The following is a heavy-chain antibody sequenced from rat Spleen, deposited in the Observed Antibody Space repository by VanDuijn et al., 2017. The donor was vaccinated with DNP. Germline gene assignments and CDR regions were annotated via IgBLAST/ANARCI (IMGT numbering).Heavy chain of an antibody. J-gene: IGHJ2*01. CDR2: MSPTTRSS. CDR1: GFSFSDYD. V-gene: IGHV5-27*01. D-gene: IGHD1-11*01. Sequence: EVQVVESGGGLVQPGRSLKVSCAASGFSFSDYDMAWVRQAPTKGLEWVACMSPTTRSSYYRDSVRGRFTVSRDDATSTLYLQMDSLRSEDTATYYCTTDFERGYWGQGVMVTVSS. CDR3: TTDFERGY.